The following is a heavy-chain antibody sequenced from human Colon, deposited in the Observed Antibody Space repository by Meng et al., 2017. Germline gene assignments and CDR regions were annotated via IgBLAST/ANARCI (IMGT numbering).Heavy chain of an antibody. J-gene: IGHJ4*01. D-gene: IGHD2-2*01. CDR3: ARESTSWHRIDF. CDR2: INPDSGGT. V-gene: IGHV1-2*02. Sequence: ASVKVSCKASGYTFTGYYIQWVRQAPGQGLEWVGWINPDSGGTNYAQKFQGRVTMTRDTSITTAYMELSSLRSDDTALYFCARESTSWHRIDFWGQGTQVTVSS. CDR1: GYTFTGYY.